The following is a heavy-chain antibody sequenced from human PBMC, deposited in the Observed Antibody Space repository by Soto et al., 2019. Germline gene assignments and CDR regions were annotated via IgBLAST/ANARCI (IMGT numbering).Heavy chain of an antibody. J-gene: IGHJ4*02. CDR3: ARDSSGRHDY. D-gene: IGHD3-22*01. CDR1: GGSVRSGIYY. Sequence: SETLSLTCSVSGGSVRSGIYYWTWIRQPPGKGLEWIGYIYQSGTTNYNASLKSRVTISIDTSKNQFFLKLNSVTAADTAVYYCARDSSGRHDYWGQGTLVTVSS. CDR2: IYQSGTT. V-gene: IGHV4-61*01.